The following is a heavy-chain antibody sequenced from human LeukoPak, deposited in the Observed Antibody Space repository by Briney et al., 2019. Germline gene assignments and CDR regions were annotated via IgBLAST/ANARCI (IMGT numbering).Heavy chain of an antibody. CDR2: INPSGGST. J-gene: IGHJ3*02. CDR1: GYTFTSYY. V-gene: IGHV1-46*01. D-gene: IGHD4-17*01. Sequence: ASVKVSCKASGYTFTSYYMHWVRQAPGQGLEWMGIINPSGGSTSYAQKFQGRVTMTRDTSTSTVYMELSSLRSEDTAVYYCATMGRTVTTSDAFDIWGQGTMVTVSS. CDR3: ATMGRTVTTSDAFDI.